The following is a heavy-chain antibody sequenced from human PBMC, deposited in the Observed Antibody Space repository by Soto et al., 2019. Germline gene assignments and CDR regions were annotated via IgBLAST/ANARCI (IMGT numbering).Heavy chain of an antibody. D-gene: IGHD6-19*01. V-gene: IGHV3-23*01. J-gene: IGHJ4*02. CDR3: WKERRVSGWLVSSY. CDR2: ISGNGADT. Sequence: GGSLRLSCAASGFTFSSYAMNWVSQDPGKGLEWVSAISGNGADTSYADSVRGRFTISIDNXKDTLFLQMNSLRADDTGVYYCWKERRVSGWLVSSYWGQGIMVTVSS. CDR1: GFTFSSYA.